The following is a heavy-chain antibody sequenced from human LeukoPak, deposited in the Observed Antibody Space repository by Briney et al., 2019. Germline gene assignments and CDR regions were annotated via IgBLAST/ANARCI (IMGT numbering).Heavy chain of an antibody. V-gene: IGHV3-48*03. CDR2: ISSSGSTI. Sequence: PGGSLRLSCAASGFTFSSYEMNWVRQAPGKGLEWVSYISSSGSTIYYADSVKGRSTISRDNAKNSLYLQMNSLRAEDTAVYYCARGGGYNSGPDNWFDPWGQGTLVTVSS. CDR1: GFTFSSYE. J-gene: IGHJ5*02. CDR3: ARGGGYNSGPDNWFDP. D-gene: IGHD5-24*01.